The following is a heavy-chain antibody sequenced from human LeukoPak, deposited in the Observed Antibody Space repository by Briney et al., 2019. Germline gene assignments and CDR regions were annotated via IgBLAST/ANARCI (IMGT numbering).Heavy chain of an antibody. D-gene: IGHD7-27*01. V-gene: IGHV3-48*03. CDR3: ARAGDAFDL. CDR2: ISSRGSSI. J-gene: IGHJ3*01. CDR1: EFTFSSYE. Sequence: GGSLRLSCAASEFTFSSYEMNWVRQAPGKGLEWISFISSRGSSIYYADSVKGRFTISRDNSKKTLYLQMNSLRAEDTALYYCARAGDAFDLWGQGTIVTVSS.